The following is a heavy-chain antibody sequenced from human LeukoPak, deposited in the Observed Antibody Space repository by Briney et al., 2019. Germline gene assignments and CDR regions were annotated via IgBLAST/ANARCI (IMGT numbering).Heavy chain of an antibody. CDR3: ARDLAAAVTFDY. D-gene: IGHD6-13*01. Sequence: SETLSLTCTVSGGSISSSSYYWSWIRQPAGKGLEWIGRIYTSGSTNYNPSLKSRVTMSVDTSKNQFSLKLSSVTAADTAVYYCARDLAAAVTFDYWGQGTLVTVSS. J-gene: IGHJ4*02. V-gene: IGHV4-61*02. CDR2: IYTSGST. CDR1: GGSISSSSYY.